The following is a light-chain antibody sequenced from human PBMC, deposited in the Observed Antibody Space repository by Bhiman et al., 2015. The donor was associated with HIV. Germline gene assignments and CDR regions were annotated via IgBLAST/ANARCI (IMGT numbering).Light chain of an antibody. CDR2: QDN. V-gene: IGLV3-1*01. CDR1: KLGDKY. CDR3: QSYDRRLSGWV. J-gene: IGLJ3*02. Sequence: SYELTQPPSVSVSPGQTATITCSGDKLGDKYVCWYQQKPGQSPVVVIYQDNKRPSGIPDRFSGSKSGTSASLTITGLRSEDEGDYYCQSYDRRLSGWVFGGGTKLTV.